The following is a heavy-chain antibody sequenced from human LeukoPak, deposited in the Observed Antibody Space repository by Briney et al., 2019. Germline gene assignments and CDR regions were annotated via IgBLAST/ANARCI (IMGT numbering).Heavy chain of an antibody. J-gene: IGHJ4*02. V-gene: IGHV4-4*07. CDR2: IYSSGTT. Sequence: SETLSLTCTVSGGSGSSYYWSWIRQPAGKGLEWIGRIYSSGTTNYNPSLKSRVTMSVDTSKYQISLKLSSVTAADTAVYYCARGLGTINFDYWGQGTLVTVSS. CDR3: ARGLGTINFDY. D-gene: IGHD1-7*01. CDR1: GGSGSSYY.